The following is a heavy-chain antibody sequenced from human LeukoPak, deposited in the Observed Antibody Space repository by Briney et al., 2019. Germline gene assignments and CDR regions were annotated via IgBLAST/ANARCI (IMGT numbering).Heavy chain of an antibody. V-gene: IGHV1-3*01. CDR1: GYDFTSYA. J-gene: IGHJ3*02. Sequence: ASVKVSCRASGYDFTSYAMHWVRQAPGQRLEWMGWINAGNGNTKYSQKFQDRVTVTRDTSTSTAYMELSSLRSEDTAVYYCAKDEKGYYHDTSGYPDAFDIWGQGTMVTVSS. D-gene: IGHD3-22*01. CDR2: INAGNGNT. CDR3: AKDEKGYYHDTSGYPDAFDI.